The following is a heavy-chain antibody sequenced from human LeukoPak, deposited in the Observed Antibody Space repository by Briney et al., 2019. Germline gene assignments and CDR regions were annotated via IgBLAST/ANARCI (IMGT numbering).Heavy chain of an antibody. CDR1: GGTFSSYA. CDR2: IIPIFGTA. CDR3: AEVTAQNWFDP. Sequence: ASVKVSCKASGGTFSSYAISWVRQAPGQGLEWMGGIIPIFGTANYAQEFQGRVTITADESTSTAYMELSSLRSEDTAVYYCAEVTAQNWFDPWGQGTLVTVSS. J-gene: IGHJ5*02. D-gene: IGHD5-18*01. V-gene: IGHV1-69*13.